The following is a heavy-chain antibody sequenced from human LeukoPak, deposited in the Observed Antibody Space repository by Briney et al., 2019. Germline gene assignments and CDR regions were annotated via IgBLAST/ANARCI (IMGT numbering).Heavy chain of an antibody. CDR2: IKQDGSEK. J-gene: IGHJ6*02. V-gene: IGHV3-7*03. CDR1: GFTFSNYW. Sequence: GGSLRLSCAASGFTFSNYWMSWVRQAPGKGLEWVANIKQDGSEKYYVDSVKGRFTISRDNAKNSLYLQMNSLRAEDTAVYYCARVWEDSSWSRDYYYYYGMDVWGQGTTVTVSS. D-gene: IGHD6-13*01. CDR3: ARVWEDSSWSRDYYYYYGMDV.